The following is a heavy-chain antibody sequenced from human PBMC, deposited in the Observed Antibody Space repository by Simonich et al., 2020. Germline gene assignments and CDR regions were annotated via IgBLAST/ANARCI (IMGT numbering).Heavy chain of an antibody. J-gene: IGHJ4*02. CDR3: ASRGWSGYYDY. CDR1: GGSISSYY. Sequence: QVQLQESGPGLVKPSETLSLPCTVSGGSISSYYWSWIRQPPGKGLEGFGYIYYSGSTNYTPPLKSRVTISVDTSKNQFSLKLSSVTAADTAVYYCASRGWSGYYDYWGQGTLVTVSS. CDR2: IYYSGST. V-gene: IGHV4-59*08. D-gene: IGHD3-3*01.